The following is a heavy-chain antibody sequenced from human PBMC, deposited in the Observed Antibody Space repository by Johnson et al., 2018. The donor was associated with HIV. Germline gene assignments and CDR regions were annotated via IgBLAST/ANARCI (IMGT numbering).Heavy chain of an antibody. V-gene: IGHV3-9*01. Sequence: VQLVESGGGVVQPGRSVRLSCAASGLSFSDYGMHWVRLAPGKGLEWVSGISWNSGSIAYADSVKGRFTTSRDNAKNSLYLQVKSLRAEDTALYLCAKDNGIAGTSGDAFHIWGQGTVVTVSS. CDR3: AKDNGIAGTSGDAFHI. CDR2: ISWNSGSI. D-gene: IGHD2-2*01. J-gene: IGHJ3*02. CDR1: GLSFSDYG.